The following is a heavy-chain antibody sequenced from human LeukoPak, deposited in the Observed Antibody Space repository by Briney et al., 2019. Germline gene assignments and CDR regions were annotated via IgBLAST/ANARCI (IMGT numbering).Heavy chain of an antibody. J-gene: IGHJ4*02. D-gene: IGHD6-13*01. CDR1: GGSFSGYY. V-gene: IGHV4-34*01. CDR3: ARGPRDHTIAPPHFDY. Sequence: SETLSLTCAVYGGSFSGYYWSWIRQPPGKGLEWIGEINHSGSTNYNPSPTSRVTISVDTSKNQLSLKLSSVTAADTAVYSCARGPRDHTIAPPHFDYWGQGTLVTVYS. CDR2: INHSGST.